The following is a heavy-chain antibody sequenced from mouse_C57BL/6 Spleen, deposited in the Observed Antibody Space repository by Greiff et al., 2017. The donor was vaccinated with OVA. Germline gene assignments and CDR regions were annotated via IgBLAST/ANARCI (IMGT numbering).Heavy chain of an antibody. CDR2: ISSGSSTI. CDR1: GFTFSDYG. J-gene: IGHJ4*01. Sequence: DVKLVESGGGLVKPGGSLKLSCAASGFTFSDYGMHWVRQAPEKGLEWVAYISSGSSTIYYADTVKGRFTISRDNAKNTLFLQMTSLRSEDTAMYYCARAITTVVPPSMDYWGQGTSVTVSS. D-gene: IGHD1-1*01. CDR3: ARAITTVVPPSMDY. V-gene: IGHV5-17*01.